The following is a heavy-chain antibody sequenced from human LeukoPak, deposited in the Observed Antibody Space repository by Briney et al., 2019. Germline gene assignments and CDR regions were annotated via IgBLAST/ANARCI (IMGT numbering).Heavy chain of an antibody. D-gene: IGHD6-19*01. Sequence: ASVKVSCKSSGYTFTSYGISWVRPAPGQGLEWMGWISAYNGNSNYAQKFQGRVTMTTDTSASTGYMELRSLRSDDTAVYYCARGTWHRIAVARHWYFDLWGRGTLVTVSS. J-gene: IGHJ2*01. CDR1: GYTFTSYG. CDR2: ISAYNGNS. CDR3: ARGTWHRIAVARHWYFDL. V-gene: IGHV1-18*01.